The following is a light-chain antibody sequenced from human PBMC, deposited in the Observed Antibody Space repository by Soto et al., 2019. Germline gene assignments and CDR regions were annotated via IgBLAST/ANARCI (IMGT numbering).Light chain of an antibody. CDR1: PSVTNF. CDR3: QQYTGPPTT. CDR2: AAS. V-gene: IGKV3-20*01. J-gene: IGKJ5*01. Sequence: EIVLTQSPATLSLSPVGRATLSCSARPSVTNFPAWYQQKPGQAPRLLISAASSRATGIPDRFSASGSGTDFPLTLTRLEPEDSAVYFCQQYTGPPTTFGQGTRLETK.